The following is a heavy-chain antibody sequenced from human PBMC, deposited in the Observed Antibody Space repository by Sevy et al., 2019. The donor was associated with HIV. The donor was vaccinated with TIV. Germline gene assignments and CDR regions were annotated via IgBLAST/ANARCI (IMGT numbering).Heavy chain of an antibody. Sequence: ASVKVSCKASGGTFSSYAISWVRQAPGQGLEWMGGIIPIFGTANYAQKFQGRVTITADKSTSTAYMELSSLRSEGTAVYYCARATGGDYYDSSGYYNYYYMDVWGKGTTVTVSS. J-gene: IGHJ6*03. CDR2: IIPIFGTA. V-gene: IGHV1-69*06. CDR3: ARATGGDYYDSSGYYNYYYMDV. D-gene: IGHD3-22*01. CDR1: GGTFSSYA.